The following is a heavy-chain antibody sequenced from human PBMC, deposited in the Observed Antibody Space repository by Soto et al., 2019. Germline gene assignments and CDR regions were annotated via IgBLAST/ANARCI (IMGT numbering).Heavy chain of an antibody. CDR2: ISYDGSNK. V-gene: IGHV3-30*18. Sequence: SLRLSCAASGFTFSSYGMHWVRQAPGKGLEWVAVISYDGSNKYYADSVKGRFTISRDNSKNTLYLQMNSLRAEDTAVYYCAKGFWDSYGQIDYWGQGTLVTVSS. D-gene: IGHD5-18*01. CDR3: AKGFWDSYGQIDY. J-gene: IGHJ4*02. CDR1: GFTFSSYG.